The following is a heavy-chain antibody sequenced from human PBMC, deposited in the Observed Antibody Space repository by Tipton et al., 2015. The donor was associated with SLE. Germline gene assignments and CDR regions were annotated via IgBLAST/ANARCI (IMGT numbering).Heavy chain of an antibody. CDR3: AILGELRFLEWFPRYFDY. Sequence: TLSLTCTVSGGSISTYYWSWIRQLPRKGLEWIGYIHYSGSTNYNPSLKSRVTISVDTSKNQFSLRLSSVTAADTAVYYCAILGELRFLEWFPRYFDYWGQGSLVTVSS. V-gene: IGHV4-59*08. J-gene: IGHJ4*02. CDR2: IHYSGST. D-gene: IGHD3-3*01. CDR1: GGSISTYY.